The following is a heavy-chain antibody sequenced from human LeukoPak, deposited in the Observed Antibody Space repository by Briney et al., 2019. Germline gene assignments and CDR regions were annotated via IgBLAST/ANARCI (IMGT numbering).Heavy chain of an antibody. J-gene: IGHJ4*02. CDR3: AREGFGYGDLNNFDY. CDR2: IYTSGST. D-gene: IGHD4-17*01. CDR1: GGSISSGSYY. V-gene: IGHV4-61*02. Sequence: PSETLSLTCTVSGGSISSGSYYWSWIRQPAGKGLEWIGRIYTSGSTNYNPSLKSRITISVDTSKNQFFLKLSSVTAADTAVYYCAREGFGYGDLNNFDYWGQGTLVSVSS.